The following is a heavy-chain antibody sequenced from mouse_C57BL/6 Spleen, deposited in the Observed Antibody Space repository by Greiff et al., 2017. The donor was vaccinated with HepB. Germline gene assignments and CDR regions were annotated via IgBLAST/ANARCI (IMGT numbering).Heavy chain of an antibody. V-gene: IGHV1-53*01. CDR2: INPSNGGT. D-gene: IGHD2-2*01. J-gene: IGHJ4*01. Sequence: QVQLQQPGTELVKPGASVKLSCKASGYTFTSYWMHWVKQRPGQGLAWIGNINPSNGGTNYNEKFKSKATLTVDKSSSTDYMQHSSLTSDDSAVYYCARWGLRHYAMDYWGQGTSVTVSS. CDR1: GYTFTSYW. CDR3: ARWGLRHYAMDY.